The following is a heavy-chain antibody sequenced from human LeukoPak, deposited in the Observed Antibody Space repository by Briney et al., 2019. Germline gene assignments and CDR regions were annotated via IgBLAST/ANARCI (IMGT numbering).Heavy chain of an antibody. CDR1: GGSISSYY. J-gene: IGHJ3*02. Sequence: SETLSLTCTVSGGSISSYYWSWIRQPPGKGLEWIGYIYYSGSTNYNPSLKSRVTISVDTSKNQFSLKLSSVTAADTAVYYCASRIFVGAFDIWGQGKMVTVSS. D-gene: IGHD3-3*01. V-gene: IGHV4-59*01. CDR2: IYYSGST. CDR3: ASRIFVGAFDI.